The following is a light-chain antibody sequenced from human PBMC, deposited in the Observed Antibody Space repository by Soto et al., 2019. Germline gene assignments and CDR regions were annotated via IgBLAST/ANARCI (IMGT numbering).Light chain of an antibody. CDR2: DVS. J-gene: IGLJ2*01. CDR3: SSYTTSSIHVV. Sequence: QSALTQPASVSGSPGQSITISCTGTSSDVGSYNYVSWYQQYPGKDPKLMIYDVSNRPSGVSYRFSGSKSGNTASLNISGLQAEDDADYCCSSYTTSSIHVVFGGGTQLTVL. CDR1: SSDVGSYNY. V-gene: IGLV2-14*01.